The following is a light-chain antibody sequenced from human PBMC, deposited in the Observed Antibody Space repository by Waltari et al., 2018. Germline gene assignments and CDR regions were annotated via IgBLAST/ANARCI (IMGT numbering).Light chain of an antibody. CDR2: GAS. V-gene: IGKV1-39*01. CDR3: QQNNNCPT. CDR1: ETITTY. J-gene: IGKJ5*01. Sequence: DIQMTQSPSSLSTSVGDRVTITCRASETITTYLNWYQQKPGKGPKLLIYGASSLQSGVPSRVRGSGSGTEFTLTISNLQTEEFATYYGQQNNNCPTFGQGTRLEIK.